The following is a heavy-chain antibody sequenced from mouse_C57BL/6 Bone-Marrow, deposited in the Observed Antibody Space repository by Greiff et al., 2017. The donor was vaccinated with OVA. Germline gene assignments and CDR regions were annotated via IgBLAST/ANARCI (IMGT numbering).Heavy chain of an antibody. CDR1: GFTFSSYG. D-gene: IGHD2-2*01. J-gene: IGHJ2*01. CDR3: ASLWLRGGYFDY. V-gene: IGHV5-6*01. CDR2: ISSGGSYT. Sequence: EVQLVESGGDLVKPGGSLKLSCAASGFTFSSYGMSWVRQTPDKRLEWVATISSGGSYTYYPDSVKGRFTISRDNAKNTLYLQMSSLKSEDTAMYYCASLWLRGGYFDYWGQGTTLTVAS.